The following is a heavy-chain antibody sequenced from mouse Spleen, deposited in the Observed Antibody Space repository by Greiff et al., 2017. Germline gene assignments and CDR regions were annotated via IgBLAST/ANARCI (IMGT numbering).Heavy chain of an antibody. CDR3: ARDYSYYSYEGYAMDY. D-gene: IGHD2-12*01. J-gene: IGHJ4*01. CDR2: SRHKANDYTT. V-gene: IGHV7-1*01. Sequence: EVNLVESGGGLVQPGRSLRLSCATSGFTFSDFYMEWVRQAPGKGLEWIAASRHKANDYTTDYSASVKGRFIVSRDPSQSILYLQMHALRAEDTAIYYCARDYSYYSYEGYAMDYWGQGTSVTVSS. CDR1: GFTFSDFY.